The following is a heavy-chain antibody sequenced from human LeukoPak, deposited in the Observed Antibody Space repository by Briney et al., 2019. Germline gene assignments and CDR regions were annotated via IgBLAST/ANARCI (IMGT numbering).Heavy chain of an antibody. J-gene: IGHJ6*03. D-gene: IGHD2-2*01. CDR3: ARAPIYCSSTSCHYYYYYYYMDV. V-gene: IGHV1-18*01. CDR1: GYTFTSYG. CDR2: ISAYNGNT. Sequence: ASVTVSCTASGYTFTSYGISWVRQAPGQGLEWMGWISAYNGNTNYAQKLQGRVTMITDTSTSTAYVELRSLRSDDTAVYYCARAPIYCSSTSCHYYYYYYYMDVWGKGTTVTVSS.